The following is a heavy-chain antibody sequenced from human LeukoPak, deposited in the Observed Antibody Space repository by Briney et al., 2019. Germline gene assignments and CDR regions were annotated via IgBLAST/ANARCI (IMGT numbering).Heavy chain of an antibody. J-gene: IGHJ6*03. D-gene: IGHD3-16*02. CDR1: GGTFSSYA. Sequence: ASVKVSCKASGGTFSSYAISWVRQAPGQGLEWMGGIIPIFGTANYAQKFQGRVMITADKSTSTAYMELSSLRSEDTAVYYCARSRAIVYYYYYYYMDVWGKGTTVTVSS. CDR3: ARSRAIVYYYYYYYMDV. CDR2: IIPIFGTA. V-gene: IGHV1-69*06.